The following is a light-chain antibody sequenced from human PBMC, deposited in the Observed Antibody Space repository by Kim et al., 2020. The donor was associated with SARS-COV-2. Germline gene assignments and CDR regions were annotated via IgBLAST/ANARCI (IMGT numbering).Light chain of an antibody. Sequence: SITISCTGTSSDVGDHNYVSWYQQHPGKAPKHSIYAVNNRPSGVSNRFSGSKSGNTASLTISGLQAEDEADYYCSSYTRSSTLYVLFGGGTQLTVL. CDR1: SSDVGDHNY. V-gene: IGLV2-14*03. CDR3: SSYTRSSTLYVL. J-gene: IGLJ2*01. CDR2: AVN.